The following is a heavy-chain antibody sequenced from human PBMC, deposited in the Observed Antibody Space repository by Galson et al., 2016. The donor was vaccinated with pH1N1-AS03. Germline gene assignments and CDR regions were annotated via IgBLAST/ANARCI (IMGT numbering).Heavy chain of an antibody. J-gene: IGHJ4*02. D-gene: IGHD2-8*01. CDR2: IFCDGQT. CDR3: ARSTHVNEGLDF. Sequence: PALVKPTQTLTLTCTFSGFSLSTGGVHVAWIRQPPGKALEWLALIFCDGQTRYRPSLTSRLTITKDTSKNEVVLTMTNMDPVDTATYYWARSTHVNEGLDFWGQGTLVTVSS. V-gene: IGHV2-5*02. CDR1: GFSLSTGGVH.